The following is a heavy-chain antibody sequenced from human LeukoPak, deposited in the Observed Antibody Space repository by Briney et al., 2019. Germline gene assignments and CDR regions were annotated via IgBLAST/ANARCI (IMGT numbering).Heavy chain of an antibody. V-gene: IGHV1-8*03. Sequence: ASVKVSCNAAGYSFTTFHINWVRQAPGQGPEWMGWVNPDTGNTGFAQKFQGRVTITQNNSVTTVYMELSSLTSEDTAVYYCARVNTPGVYSSGWYGAPGGAFDIWGQGTMVTVSS. J-gene: IGHJ3*02. CDR3: ARVNTPGVYSSGWYGAPGGAFDI. CDR1: GYSFTTFH. D-gene: IGHD6-19*01. CDR2: VNPDTGNT.